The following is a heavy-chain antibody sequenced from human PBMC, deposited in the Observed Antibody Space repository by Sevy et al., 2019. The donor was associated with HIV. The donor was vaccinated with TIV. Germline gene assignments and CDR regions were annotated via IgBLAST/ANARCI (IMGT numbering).Heavy chain of an antibody. CDR2: VNSDGYWT. J-gene: IGHJ5*02. CDR3: GRGSSGVVSA. CDR1: GITFNSDN. D-gene: IGHD2-8*02. V-gene: IGHV3-74*01. Sequence: GGSLRLSCAASGITFNSDNMHWVRQAPGKGLVWVSHVNSDGYWTGYADSVKGRFTISRDNAKNTLYLEMRSLTVEDTAVYYCGRGSSGVVSAWGQGTLVTVSS.